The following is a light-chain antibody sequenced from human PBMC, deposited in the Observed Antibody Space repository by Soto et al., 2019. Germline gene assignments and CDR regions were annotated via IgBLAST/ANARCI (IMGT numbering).Light chain of an antibody. CDR1: SSNIGRNP. Sequence: QSVLTQPPSASGTPGQRVTISCSGGSSNIGRNPVNWYLQLPGTAPKLLIYTNNQRPSGVPDRVSASKSGTSASLTISGLQSEDEADYYCATWDDSLYGMVFGGGTK. J-gene: IGLJ2*01. CDR2: TNN. V-gene: IGLV1-44*01. CDR3: ATWDDSLYGMV.